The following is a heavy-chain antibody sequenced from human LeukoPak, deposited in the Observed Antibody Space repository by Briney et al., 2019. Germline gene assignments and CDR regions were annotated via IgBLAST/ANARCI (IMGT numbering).Heavy chain of an antibody. CDR2: IIPILGIA. CDR3: ARTGYDILTGSAYYGMDV. J-gene: IGHJ6*02. D-gene: IGHD3-9*01. Sequence: SVKVSCKASGGTFSSYAISWVRQAPGQGLEWMGRIIPILGIANYAQKFQGRVTITADKSTSTAYMELSSPRSEDTAVYYCARTGYDILTGSAYYGMDVWGQGTTVTVSS. CDR1: GGTFSSYA. V-gene: IGHV1-69*04.